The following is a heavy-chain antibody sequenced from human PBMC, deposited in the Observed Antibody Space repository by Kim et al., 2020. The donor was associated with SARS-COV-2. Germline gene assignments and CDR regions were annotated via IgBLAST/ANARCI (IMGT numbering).Heavy chain of an antibody. CDR3: ARGRIAARLGVTWGYYGMDV. Sequence: SETLSLTCAVYGGSFNDYYWNWIRQPPGKGLEWIGEINHSGSTNYNPSLKSRVTISVDTSKNQFSLKLSSVTAADTAVYYCARGRIAARLGVTWGYYGMDVWGQGTTVTVSS. V-gene: IGHV4-34*01. CDR2: INHSGST. J-gene: IGHJ6*02. CDR1: GGSFNDYY. D-gene: IGHD6-6*01.